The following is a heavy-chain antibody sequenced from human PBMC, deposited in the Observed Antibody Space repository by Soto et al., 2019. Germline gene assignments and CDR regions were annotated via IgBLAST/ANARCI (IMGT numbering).Heavy chain of an antibody. CDR1: GGTFSSYT. V-gene: IGHV1-69*02. CDR2: IIPILGIA. J-gene: IGHJ1*01. D-gene: IGHD2-15*01. Sequence: QVQLVQSGAEVKKPGSSVKVSCKASGGTFSSYTISWVRQAPGQGLEWMGSIIPILGIANYAQKFQGRVTITADKSTSTSYMELSSLRSEDTAVYYCARKFHDCSGGSCYCLWGQGTLVTVSS. CDR3: ARKFHDCSGGSCYCL.